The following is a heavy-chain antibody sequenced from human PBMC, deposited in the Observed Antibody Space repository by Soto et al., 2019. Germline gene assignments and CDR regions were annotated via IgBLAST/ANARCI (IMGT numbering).Heavy chain of an antibody. V-gene: IGHV3-23*01. CDR3: AKFFVETGSNSGWPWSFHY. CDR1: GFTFSNYA. Sequence: VQLLESGGGLVQPGRSLRLSCAASGFTFSNYAMSWVRQAPGQGLDWDSAISGSGGTTYYADSVKGRFTISRDNSKNTLFLQMNSLRAEDAAVYYCAKFFVETGSNSGWPWSFHYCGQGTLVTVSS. CDR2: ISGSGGTT. D-gene: IGHD6-25*01. J-gene: IGHJ4*02.